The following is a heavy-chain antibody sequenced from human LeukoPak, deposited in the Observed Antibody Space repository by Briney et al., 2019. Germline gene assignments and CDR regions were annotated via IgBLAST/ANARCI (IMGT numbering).Heavy chain of an antibody. J-gene: IGHJ5*02. Sequence: GGSLRLSCAASGFSFSNYWMKWVRQDPGKGLEWVANINEDGSEKYYVDSVRGRFTISRDNAKNSLYLQMNSLRVEDTAVYYCASRSINWYRGNNWFDPWGQGTLVTVSS. CDR1: GFSFSNYW. V-gene: IGHV3-7*01. D-gene: IGHD6-13*01. CDR3: ASRSINWYRGNNWFDP. CDR2: INEDGSEK.